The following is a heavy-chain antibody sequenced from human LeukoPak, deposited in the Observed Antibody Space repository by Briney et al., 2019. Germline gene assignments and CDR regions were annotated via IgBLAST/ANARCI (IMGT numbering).Heavy chain of an antibody. V-gene: IGHV4-34*01. CDR2: THPSGST. D-gene: IGHD3-22*01. Sequence: SETLSLTCAVYGGFFRCYYWNWIRQPPAKGLEWIRATHPSGSTNYNPSLKSRVTISVDTSKNQFSLKLNSVTAADTAVYYCARGPLDYDGTGYNYYYYMDVWGKGTTVTVSS. CDR1: GGFFRCYY. J-gene: IGHJ6*03. CDR3: ARGPLDYDGTGYNYYYYMDV.